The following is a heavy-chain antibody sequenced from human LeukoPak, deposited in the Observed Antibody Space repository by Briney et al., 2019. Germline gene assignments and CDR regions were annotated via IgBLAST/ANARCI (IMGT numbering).Heavy chain of an antibody. D-gene: IGHD1-1*01. CDR1: GFTLSSYA. V-gene: IGHV3-23*01. CDR2: ISGSGGST. CDR3: ARDRGYAMDV. Sequence: GGSLRLSCAASGFTLSSYAMSWVRQAPGKGLEWVCVISGSGGSTNYADSVKGRFTISRDNSKNTLYLQMNSLRAEDTAVYYCARDRGYAMDVWGQGTTVTVSS. J-gene: IGHJ6*02.